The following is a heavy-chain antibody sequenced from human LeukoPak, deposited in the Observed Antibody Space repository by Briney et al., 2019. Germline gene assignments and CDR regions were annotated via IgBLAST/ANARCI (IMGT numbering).Heavy chain of an antibody. CDR3: ARGAKHYYYGMDV. J-gene: IGHJ6*02. CDR2: IDYGGSS. CDR1: GGSISHYS. D-gene: IGHD1-26*01. V-gene: IGHV4-59*12. Sequence: SETLSLTCSVSGGSISHYSWSWIRQPPGKGLEWIGYIDYGGSSSYNPSLKSRVTISLDTSKNQFSLRLSSVTAADTAVYYCARGAKHYYYGMDVWGQGTTVTVSS.